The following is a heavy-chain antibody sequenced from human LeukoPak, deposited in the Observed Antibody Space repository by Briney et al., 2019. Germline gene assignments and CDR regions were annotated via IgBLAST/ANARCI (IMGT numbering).Heavy chain of an antibody. CDR1: GFIVNTNY. J-gene: IGHJ6*04. V-gene: IGHV3-53*01. D-gene: IGHD3-10*02. CDR3: AELGITMIGGV. CDR2: IYADGNT. Sequence: GGSLRPSCAASGFIVNTNYMTWVRQAPGRGLEWVSFIYADGNTYYADSVKGRFTISRDNAKNSLYLQMNSLRAEDTAVYYCAELGITMIGGVWGKGTTVTISS.